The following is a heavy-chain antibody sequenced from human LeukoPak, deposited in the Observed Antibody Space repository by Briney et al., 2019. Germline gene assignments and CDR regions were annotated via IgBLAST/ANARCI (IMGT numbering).Heavy chain of an antibody. CDR2: IYYSGST. Sequence: SETVSLTCTVSGGSISSSSYYWGWIRQPPGKGLEWIGSIYYSGSTYYNPSLKSRVTISVDTSKNQFSLKLSSVTAADTAVYYCARDGGNPYYYDSSGYHYFDYWGQGTLVTVSS. CDR3: ARDGGNPYYYDSSGYHYFDY. V-gene: IGHV4-39*02. J-gene: IGHJ4*02. CDR1: GGSISSSSYY. D-gene: IGHD3-22*01.